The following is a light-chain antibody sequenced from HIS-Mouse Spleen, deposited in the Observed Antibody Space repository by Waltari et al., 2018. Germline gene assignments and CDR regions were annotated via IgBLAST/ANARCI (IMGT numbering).Light chain of an antibody. Sequence: SYELTQPPSVSVSPGQTASITCPGDKLGDKYACWYQQKPGQSPVLVIYQDSKRPSGIPERFSGSNSGNTATLTISGTPAMDEADYYCQAWDSSTVVFGGGTKLTVL. CDR2: QDS. J-gene: IGLJ2*01. CDR3: QAWDSSTVV. CDR1: KLGDKY. V-gene: IGLV3-1*01.